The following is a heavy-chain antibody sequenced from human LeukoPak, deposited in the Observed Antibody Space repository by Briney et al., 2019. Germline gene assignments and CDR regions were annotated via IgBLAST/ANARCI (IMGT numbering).Heavy chain of an antibody. CDR2: ISAYNGNT. J-gene: IGHJ5*02. CDR3: ARVAYYYGSGNSNWFDP. CDR1: GYTFTSYG. V-gene: IGHV1-18*01. D-gene: IGHD3-10*01. Sequence: GESLKISCKASGYTFTSYGISWVRQAPGQGLEWMGWISAYNGNTNYAQKLQGRVTMTTDTSTSTAYMELRSLRSDDTAVYYCARVAYYYGSGNSNWFDPWGQGTLVTVSS.